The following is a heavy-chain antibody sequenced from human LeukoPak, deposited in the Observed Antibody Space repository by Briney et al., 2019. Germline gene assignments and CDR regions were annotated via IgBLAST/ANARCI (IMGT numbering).Heavy chain of an antibody. Sequence: GGSLRLACVASGFTFSSYWMTWVRQAPGKGLEWMASIKQDGSEKYYVDSVKGRFTISRDNAKNSLYLQMNSLRAEDTAVYYCARDLYRIVVVPHYFDYWGQGTLVTVSS. V-gene: IGHV3-7*01. D-gene: IGHD3-22*01. J-gene: IGHJ4*02. CDR3: ARDLYRIVVVPHYFDY. CDR1: GFTFSSYW. CDR2: IKQDGSEK.